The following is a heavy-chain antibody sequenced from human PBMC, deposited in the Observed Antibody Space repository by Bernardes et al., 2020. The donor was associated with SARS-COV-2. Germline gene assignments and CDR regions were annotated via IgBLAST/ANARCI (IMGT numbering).Heavy chain of an antibody. J-gene: IGHJ6*03. CDR1: GYSFTSYW. CDR3: ARHGGYCSSTSCYTVYYYMDV. CDR2: IYPGDSDT. D-gene: IGHD2-2*02. Sequence: GEPLKISCKGSGYSFTSYWIGWVRQMPGKGLEWMGIIYPGDSDTRYSPSFQGQVTISADKSISTAYLQWSSLKASDTAMYYCARHGGYCSSTSCYTVYYYMDVWGKGTTVTVSS. V-gene: IGHV5-51*01.